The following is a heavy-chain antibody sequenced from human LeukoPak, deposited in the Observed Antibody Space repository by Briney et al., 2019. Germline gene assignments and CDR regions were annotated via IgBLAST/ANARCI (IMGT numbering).Heavy chain of an antibody. V-gene: IGHV3-23*01. Sequence: PGGSPRLSCAASGFTFSSYAMSWVRQAPGKGLEWVSAISGSGGSTYYADSVKGRFTISRDNSKNTLYLQMNSLRAEDTAVYYCAKSKSRYCSGGSCYSGWDYWGQGTLVTVSS. D-gene: IGHD2-15*01. CDR3: AKSKSRYCSGGSCYSGWDY. CDR2: ISGSGGST. J-gene: IGHJ4*02. CDR1: GFTFSSYA.